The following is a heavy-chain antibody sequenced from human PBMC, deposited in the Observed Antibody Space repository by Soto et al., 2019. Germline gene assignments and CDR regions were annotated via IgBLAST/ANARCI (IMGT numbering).Heavy chain of an antibody. CDR2: IYFSGST. CDR1: GASISSYY. J-gene: IGHJ4*02. CDR3: AREVPYFDY. Sequence: PSETLSLTCSVSGASISSYYWSWIRQPPGKGLEWIGNIYFSGSTNYNPSLKSRVTISVDTSKNQFSLELTSVTAADTAVYYCAREVPYFDYWGQGTLVTVSS. V-gene: IGHV4-59*01.